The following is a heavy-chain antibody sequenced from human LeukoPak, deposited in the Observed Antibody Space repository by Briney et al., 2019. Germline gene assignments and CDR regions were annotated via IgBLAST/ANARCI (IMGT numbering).Heavy chain of an antibody. Sequence: GGSLRLSCAVSGFTFSSYSMNWVRQAPGKGLEWVSFISTSSSYIYYADSVKGRFTISRDNAKNSLYLQMNSLRAEDTAVYYCARATYDYVWGSYRSDAFDIWGQGTMVTVSS. D-gene: IGHD3-16*02. CDR2: ISTSSSYI. CDR3: ARATYDYVWGSYRSDAFDI. J-gene: IGHJ3*02. CDR1: GFTFSSYS. V-gene: IGHV3-21*01.